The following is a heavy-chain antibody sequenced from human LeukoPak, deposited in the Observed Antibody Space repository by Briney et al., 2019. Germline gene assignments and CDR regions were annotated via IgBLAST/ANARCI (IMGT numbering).Heavy chain of an antibody. J-gene: IGHJ4*02. CDR2: INPSGGST. D-gene: IGHD2-15*01. Sequence: GASVKVSCKTSGYTFTTYGFSWVRQAPGQGLEWMGIINPSGGSTSYAQKFQGRVTMTRDTSTSTVYMELGSLRSEDTAVYYCARGDNYFDYWGQGTLVTVSS. V-gene: IGHV1-46*01. CDR1: GYTFTTYG. CDR3: ARGDNYFDY.